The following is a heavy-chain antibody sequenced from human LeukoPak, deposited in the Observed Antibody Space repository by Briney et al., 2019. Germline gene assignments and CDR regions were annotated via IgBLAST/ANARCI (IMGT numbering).Heavy chain of an antibody. CDR3: ARGRAVAGPHPFDY. V-gene: IGHV1-8*01. Sequence: ASVKVSCKASGYTFTSYEINWVRQATGQGLEWMGWMNPHSGNTGYAQKFQGRVTMTRNTSISTAYMELSSLRSEDTAVYYCARGRAVAGPHPFDYWGQGTLVTVSS. J-gene: IGHJ4*02. CDR2: MNPHSGNT. CDR1: GYTFTSYE. D-gene: IGHD6-19*01.